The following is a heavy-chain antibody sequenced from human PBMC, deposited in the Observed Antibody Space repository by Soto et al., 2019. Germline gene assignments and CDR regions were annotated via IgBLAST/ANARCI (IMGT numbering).Heavy chain of an antibody. D-gene: IGHD4-17*01. Sequence: SETLSLTCTVSGGSISSGGYYGSWIRQHPGKGLEWIGYIYYSGSTYYNPSLKSRVTISVDTSKSQFSLKLSSVTAADTAVYYCARSSQSTVTTFAYWGQGTLVTVSS. V-gene: IGHV4-31*03. CDR3: ARSSQSTVTTFAY. CDR2: IYYSGST. CDR1: GGSISSGGYY. J-gene: IGHJ4*02.